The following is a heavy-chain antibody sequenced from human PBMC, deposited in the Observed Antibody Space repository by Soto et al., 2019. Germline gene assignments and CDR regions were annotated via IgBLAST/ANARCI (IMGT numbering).Heavy chain of an antibody. CDR2: INHSGST. J-gene: IGHJ6*04. V-gene: IGHV4-34*01. CDR3: ARWPVRGVFYYYYGMDV. Sequence: PSETLSLTCAVYGGSFSGYYWSWIRQPPGKGLEWIWEINHSGSTNYNPSLKSRVTISVDTSKNQFSLKLSSVTAADTAVYYCARWPVRGVFYYYYGMDVWGKGTTVTVSS. CDR1: GGSFSGYY. D-gene: IGHD3-10*01.